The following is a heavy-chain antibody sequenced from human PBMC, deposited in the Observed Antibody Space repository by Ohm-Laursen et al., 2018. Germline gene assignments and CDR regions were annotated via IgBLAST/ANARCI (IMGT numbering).Heavy chain of an antibody. Sequence: GASVKVSCNASGYTFTDYYMHWVRQAPGQGLEWMGWINPNSRGTNYAQKFQGRVTMTRDTSISTAYMELSRLTSDDTAVYYCASRGNSGYDYGDFDYWGQGTLVTVSS. CDR1: GYTFTDYY. CDR3: ASRGNSGYDYGDFDY. J-gene: IGHJ4*02. CDR2: INPNSRGT. V-gene: IGHV1-2*02. D-gene: IGHD5-12*01.